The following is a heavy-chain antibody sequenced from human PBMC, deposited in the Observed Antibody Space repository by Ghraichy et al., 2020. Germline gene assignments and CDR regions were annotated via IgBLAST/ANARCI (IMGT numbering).Heavy chain of an antibody. CDR2: IIPIFGTA. CDR3: ARGFTMIVVVKTKYYYYGMDV. Sequence: SVKVSCKASGGTFSSYAISWVRQAPGQGLEWMGGIIPIFGTANYAQKFQGRVTITADESTSTAYMELSSLRSEDTAVYYCARGFTMIVVVKTKYYYYGMDVWGQGTTVTVSS. J-gene: IGHJ6*02. V-gene: IGHV1-69*13. CDR1: GGTFSSYA. D-gene: IGHD3-22*01.